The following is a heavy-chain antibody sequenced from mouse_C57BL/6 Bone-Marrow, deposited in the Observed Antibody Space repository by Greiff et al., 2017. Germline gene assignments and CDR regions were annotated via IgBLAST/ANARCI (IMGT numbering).Heavy chain of an antibody. CDR1: GFSLTSYG. Sequence: VKLQESGPGLVQPSQSLSITCTVSGFSLTSYGVHWVRQSPGKGLEWLGVIWRGGSTDYNAAFMSRLSITKDNSKSQVFFKMNSLQADDTAIYYCAKNPYYYGSSFAYWGQGTLVTVSA. CDR3: AKNPYYYGSSFAY. D-gene: IGHD1-1*01. CDR2: IWRGGST. V-gene: IGHV2-5*01. J-gene: IGHJ3*01.